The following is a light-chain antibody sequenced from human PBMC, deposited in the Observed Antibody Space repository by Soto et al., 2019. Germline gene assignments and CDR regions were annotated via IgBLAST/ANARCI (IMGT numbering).Light chain of an antibody. Sequence: EILMAQSPSTLSVSPGGGATLSCRASQSVSNNVAWYQQKPGQAPRLLIYGASTRATGIPARFSGSGSGTDFTLTISSLQSGDFAVYYCQQYNIWPLAFGGGTKVDIK. V-gene: IGKV3D-15*01. CDR1: QSVSNN. J-gene: IGKJ4*01. CDR2: GAS. CDR3: QQYNIWPLA.